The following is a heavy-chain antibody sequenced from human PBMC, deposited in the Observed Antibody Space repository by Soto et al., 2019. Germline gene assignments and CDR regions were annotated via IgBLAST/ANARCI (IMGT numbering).Heavy chain of an antibody. J-gene: IGHJ3*02. D-gene: IGHD5-18*01. CDR3: ARDRRGYSYGGCFPDAFDI. Sequence: SETLSLTCTVSGGSISSGDYYWSWIRQPPGKGLEWIGYIYYSGSTYYNPSLKSRVTISVDTSKNQFSLKLSSVTAADTAVHYCARDRRGYSYGGCFPDAFDIWGQGTMVTVSS. CDR1: GGSISSGDYY. CDR2: IYYSGST. V-gene: IGHV4-30-4*01.